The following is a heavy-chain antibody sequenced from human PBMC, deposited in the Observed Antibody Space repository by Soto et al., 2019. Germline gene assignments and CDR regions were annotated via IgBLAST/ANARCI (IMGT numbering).Heavy chain of an antibody. CDR3: ARDLYSSMPTPDY. V-gene: IGHV3-33*01. J-gene: IGHJ4*02. CDR2: IWYDGSNK. CDR1: GFTFSSYG. Sequence: PGGSLRLSCAASGFTFSSYGMHWVRQVPGKGLEWVAVIWYDGSNKYYADSVKGRFTISRDKSKNTLYLQMNSLRAEDTAVYYCARDLYSSMPTPDYWGQGTLVTVSS. D-gene: IGHD2-2*01.